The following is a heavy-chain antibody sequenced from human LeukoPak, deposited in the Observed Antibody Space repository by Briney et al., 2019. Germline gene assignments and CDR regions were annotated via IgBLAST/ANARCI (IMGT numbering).Heavy chain of an antibody. Sequence: GGSLRLSCAASGFTFSTYAKSWVRQAPGKGLEWVSGISGSGGSTYYADSVKGRFTISRDNSKNTLYLQMNSLRVEDTAVYYCAKDFYRDITARIDYWGQGTLVTVSS. CDR3: AKDFYRDITARIDY. CDR1: GFTFSTYA. J-gene: IGHJ4*02. V-gene: IGHV3-23*01. CDR2: ISGSGGST. D-gene: IGHD3-3*01.